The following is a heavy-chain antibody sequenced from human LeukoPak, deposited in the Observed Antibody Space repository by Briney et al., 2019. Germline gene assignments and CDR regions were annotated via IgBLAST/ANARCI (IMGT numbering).Heavy chain of an antibody. D-gene: IGHD1-1*01. Sequence: GGSLRLSCTASGFTFGDYAMSWFRQAPGKGLEWVGFIRSKAYGGTTEYAASVKGRFTISRDDSKSIAYLQMNSLRTEDTAIYYCTRGGGTYLYYHYYLDVWGKGTTVTVSS. J-gene: IGHJ6*03. CDR1: GFTFGDYA. V-gene: IGHV3-49*03. CDR3: TRGGGTYLYYHYYLDV. CDR2: IRSKAYGGTT.